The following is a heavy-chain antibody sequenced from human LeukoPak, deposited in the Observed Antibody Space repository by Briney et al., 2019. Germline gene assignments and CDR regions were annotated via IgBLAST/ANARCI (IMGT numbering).Heavy chain of an antibody. CDR2: INWNGDRT. Sequence: GGSLRLSCAASGFTFDDYGMSWVRQAPGKGLEWVSGINWNGDRTGYADFVRGRFTISRDNAKNSLYLQMNSLRAEDTALYYCARKGYYGSGTYLDYWGQGTLVTVSS. J-gene: IGHJ4*02. V-gene: IGHV3-20*04. CDR1: GFTFDDYG. D-gene: IGHD3-10*01. CDR3: ARKGYYGSGTYLDY.